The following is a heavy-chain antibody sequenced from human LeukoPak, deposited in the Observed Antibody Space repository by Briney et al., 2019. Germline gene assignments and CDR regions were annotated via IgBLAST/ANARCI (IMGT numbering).Heavy chain of an antibody. CDR3: AKCQGYSYYVMDV. J-gene: IGHJ6*02. Sequence: GGSLRLSCAASGFTFSTYWMTWVRQAPGKGLEWVANIKQDGSKKNYVDSVKGRFTISRDNSKNTLYLQMNSLRAEDTAVYYCAKCQGYSYYVMDVWGQGTTVTVSS. CDR2: IKQDGSKK. V-gene: IGHV3-7*03. CDR1: GFTFSTYW.